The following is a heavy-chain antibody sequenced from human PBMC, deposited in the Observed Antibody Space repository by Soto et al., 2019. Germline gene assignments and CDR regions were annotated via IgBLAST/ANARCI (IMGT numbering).Heavy chain of an antibody. Sequence: SETLSLTCTVSGGSISSSSDYWGWIRQPPGKGLEWIGTIYYSGSTYYNPSLKSRATISVDTSKNQFSLKLSSVTAADTAVYYCASQGNPTRLNWFDPWGQGTLVTV. J-gene: IGHJ5*02. V-gene: IGHV4-39*01. CDR3: ASQGNPTRLNWFDP. D-gene: IGHD3-16*01. CDR1: GGSISSSSDY. CDR2: IYYSGST.